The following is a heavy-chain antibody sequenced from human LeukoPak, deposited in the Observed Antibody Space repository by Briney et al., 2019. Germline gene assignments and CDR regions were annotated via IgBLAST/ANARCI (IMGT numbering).Heavy chain of an antibody. D-gene: IGHD2-15*01. J-gene: IGHJ6*03. V-gene: IGHV3-23*01. Sequence: GGSLRLSCAASGFTFSSYVMSWVRQAAGKGLEWVAAISGSGGSTYYADSVKGRFTISRDNFKNTLYLQMKSLRAEDTAVYYCARVLRYCSGGNCYSGGLGYMDVWGKGTTVTISS. CDR1: GFTFSSYV. CDR3: ARVLRYCSGGNCYSGGLGYMDV. CDR2: ISGSGGST.